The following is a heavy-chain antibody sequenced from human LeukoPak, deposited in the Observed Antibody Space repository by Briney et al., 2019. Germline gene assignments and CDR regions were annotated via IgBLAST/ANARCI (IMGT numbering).Heavy chain of an antibody. Sequence: SETLSLTCTVSGGSISSYYWSWIRQPPGKGLEWIGYIYYSGSTNYNPSLKSRVTISVDTSKNQFSLKLSSVIAADTAVYYCTGGVSAAGHNWFDPWGQGTLVTVSS. CDR3: TGGVSAAGHNWFDP. V-gene: IGHV4-59*08. CDR2: IYYSGST. CDR1: GGSISSYY. D-gene: IGHD6-13*01. J-gene: IGHJ5*02.